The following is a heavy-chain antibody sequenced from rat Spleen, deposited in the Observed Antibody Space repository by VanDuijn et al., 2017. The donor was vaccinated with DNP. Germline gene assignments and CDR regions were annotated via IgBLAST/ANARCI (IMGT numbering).Heavy chain of an antibody. CDR2: IWSGGSR. J-gene: IGHJ1*01. V-gene: IGHV2-16*01. Sequence: QVQLKESGPGLVQPSQTLSLTSTVSGFSLINYGLVWVRQPPGKGLEWIGAIWSGGSRDYNSALKSRLTISRDTSKSQVLLKMSSLQTEDTAMYSCARFPPGYYSYRDWHLDFWGPGTMVTVSS. CDR1: GFSLINYG. CDR3: ARFPPGYYSYRDWHLDF. D-gene: IGHD1-4*01.